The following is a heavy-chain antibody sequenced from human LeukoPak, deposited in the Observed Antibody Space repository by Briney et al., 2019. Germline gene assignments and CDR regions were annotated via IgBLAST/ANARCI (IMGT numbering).Heavy chain of an antibody. J-gene: IGHJ3*02. V-gene: IGHV3-64*01. CDR3: ARGGVYYDSSGYYAFDI. CDR2: ITSNGGRA. D-gene: IGHD3-22*01. Sequence: PGGSLRLSCAASGFTFSSYVMHWLRQAPGKGLEYVSTITSNGGRAFYATSVKGRFTISRDNSKNTLYLQMGSLRAEDMAVYYCARGGVYYDSSGYYAFDIWGQGTMVTVSS. CDR1: GFTFSSYV.